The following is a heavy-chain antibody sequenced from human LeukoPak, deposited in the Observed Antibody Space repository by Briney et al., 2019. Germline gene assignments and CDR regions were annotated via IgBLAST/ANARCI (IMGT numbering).Heavy chain of an antibody. CDR2: INHSGST. CDR3: ARGRPDKARYYYDSSGYYPAGPRRNYYGMDV. Sequence: SETLSLTCAVYGGSFSGYYWSWIRQPPRKGLEWIGEINHSGSTNYNPSLKSRVTISVDTSKNQFSLKLSSVTAADTAVYYCARGRPDKARYYYDSSGYYPAGPRRNYYGMDVWGQGTTVTISS. V-gene: IGHV4-34*01. CDR1: GGSFSGYY. J-gene: IGHJ6*02. D-gene: IGHD3-22*01.